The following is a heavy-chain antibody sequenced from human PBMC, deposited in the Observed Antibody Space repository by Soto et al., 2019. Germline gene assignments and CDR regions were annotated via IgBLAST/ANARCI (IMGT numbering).Heavy chain of an antibody. CDR2: IWYDGSNK. Sequence: GGSLRLSCAASGFTFSSYGMHWVLQAPGKGLEWVAVIWYDGSNKYYADSVKGRFTISRDNSKNTLYLQMNSLRAEDTAVYYCAREGIYCSSTSCYEGYYYYMDVWGKGTTVTVSS. V-gene: IGHV3-33*01. CDR1: GFTFSSYG. D-gene: IGHD2-2*01. J-gene: IGHJ6*03. CDR3: AREGIYCSSTSCYEGYYYYMDV.